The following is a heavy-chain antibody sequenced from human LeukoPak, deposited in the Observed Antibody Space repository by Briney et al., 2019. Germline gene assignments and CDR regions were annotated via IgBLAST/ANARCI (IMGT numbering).Heavy chain of an antibody. CDR1: GYTLTHSDYH. CDR3: ARDRRGSPDY. D-gene: IGHD1-26*01. V-gene: IGHV1-2*06. Sequence: GASVKVSCKASGYTLTHSDYHLHSLRHAPRPGLEWMGRTEPSSGATTHAQTIQGSVSMTRDPPLSTTYMELTKLPSHQPPVHYCARDRRGSPDYWGEGT. J-gene: IGHJ4*02. CDR2: TEPSSGAT.